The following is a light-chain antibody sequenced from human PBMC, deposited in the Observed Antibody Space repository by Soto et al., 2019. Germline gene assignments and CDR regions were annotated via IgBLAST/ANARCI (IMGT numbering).Light chain of an antibody. CDR1: SSDIGDYNY. Sequence: QSALTQPASVSGSPGQSITISCTGSSSDIGDYNYVSWYQQHPGKAPKLMIFEVSYRPSGVSTRFSGSKSGNTASLTISGLQAEDEADYYCSSYTSSSTLDVFGTGTKLTVL. CDR3: SSYTSSSTLDV. V-gene: IGLV2-14*01. CDR2: EVS. J-gene: IGLJ1*01.